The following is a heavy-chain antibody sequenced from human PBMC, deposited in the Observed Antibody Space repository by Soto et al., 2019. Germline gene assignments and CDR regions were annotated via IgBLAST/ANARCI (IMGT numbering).Heavy chain of an antibody. CDR3: AAPWSSGSSFDY. CDR1: GFTFTSSA. Sequence: SVKVSCKASGFTFTSSAVQWVRQARGQRLEWIGWIVVGSGNTNYAQKFQERVTITRDMSTSTAYMELSSLRSEDTAVYYSAAPWSSGSSFDYWGQGTLVTVSS. J-gene: IGHJ4*02. V-gene: IGHV1-58*01. CDR2: IVVGSGNT. D-gene: IGHD3-22*01.